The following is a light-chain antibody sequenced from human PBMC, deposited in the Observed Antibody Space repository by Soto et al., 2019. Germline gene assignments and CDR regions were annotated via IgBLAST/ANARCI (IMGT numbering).Light chain of an antibody. Sequence: QSVLTQPASVSGSPGQWITISCIGTSSDVGGYNYVSWYQQHPGKAPKLMIYEVSNRPSGVSNRFSGSKSGNTASLTISGLQAEDEAEYYCSSYTSSSSLGVFGTGTKVTV. CDR2: EVS. CDR1: SSDVGGYNY. J-gene: IGLJ1*01. V-gene: IGLV2-14*03. CDR3: SSYTSSSSLGV.